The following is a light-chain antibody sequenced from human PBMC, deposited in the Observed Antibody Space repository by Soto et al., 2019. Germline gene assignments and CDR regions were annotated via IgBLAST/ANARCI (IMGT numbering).Light chain of an antibody. V-gene: IGKV1-27*01. CDR1: QGIITY. CDR3: QQSYTTPTIT. CDR2: WAS. J-gene: IGKJ5*01. Sequence: DIQLTQSPSSLSPSVGDRVTITCRSSQGIITYLNWYQQKPGKAHKLLIYWASTRESGVPDRISASGSGTNFTLVISSVQAEDVALYYCQQSYTTPTITFGQGTRLEIK.